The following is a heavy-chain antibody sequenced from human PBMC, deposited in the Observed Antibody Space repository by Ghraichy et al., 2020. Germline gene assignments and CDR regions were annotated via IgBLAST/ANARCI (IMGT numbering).Heavy chain of an antibody. CDR2: IRQPGDDT. V-gene: IGHV3-7*01. D-gene: IGHD1-26*01. Sequence: GGSLRLSCAGSGFTFSYYTMTWVRQAPGKGLEWVSNIRQPGDDTNYEDSVKGRFTISRDNGKNSVYLQMNSLRAEDTAVYYCAKERWEVTSNTYFEPWGQGTLVTVSS. CDR3: AKERWEVTSNTYFEP. J-gene: IGHJ5*02. CDR1: GFTFSYYT.